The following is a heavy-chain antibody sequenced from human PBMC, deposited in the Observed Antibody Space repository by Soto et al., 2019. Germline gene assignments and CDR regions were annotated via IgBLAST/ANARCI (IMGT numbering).Heavy chain of an antibody. CDR2: INPGDSDT. D-gene: IGHD2-15*01. CDR3: ARRYCSGSRCYFFDY. Sequence: PGESLKISCKGSGYSFTSHWIGWVRQMPGKGLEWMGIINPGDSDTRYSPSFQGQVTISVDRSISPAYLQWSSLKASDTAMYYCARRYCSGSRCYFFDYWGQGTLVTVSS. V-gene: IGHV5-51*01. J-gene: IGHJ4*02. CDR1: GYSFTSHW.